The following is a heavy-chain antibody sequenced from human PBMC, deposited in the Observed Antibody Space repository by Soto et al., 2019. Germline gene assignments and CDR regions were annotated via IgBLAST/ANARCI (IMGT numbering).Heavy chain of an antibody. J-gene: IGHJ6*02. CDR3: ARMAFGHYDILTGYYYYGMDV. CDR2: MNPNSGNT. Sequence: ASVKVSCKASGYTFTSYDINWLRQATGQGLEWMGWMNPNSGNTGYAQKFQGRVTMTRNTSISTAYMELSSLRSEDTAVYYCARMAFGHYDILTGYYYYGMDVWGQGTTVTVSS. D-gene: IGHD3-9*01. V-gene: IGHV1-8*01. CDR1: GYTFTSYD.